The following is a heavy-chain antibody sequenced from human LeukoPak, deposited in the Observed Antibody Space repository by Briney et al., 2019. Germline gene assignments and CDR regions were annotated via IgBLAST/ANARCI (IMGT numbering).Heavy chain of an antibody. CDR2: ISGNDGNT. CDR3: AKPAQVDGSIDAFDL. Sequence: TGGSLRLSCAASGFTFNNYAMTWVRQAPGKGLEWISVISGNDGNTFYADSVKGRFTISRDNSKDTLFLQMYSLRVEDTALYYCAKPAQVDGSIDAFDLWGQGTMVTVSS. J-gene: IGHJ3*01. D-gene: IGHD2-15*01. V-gene: IGHV3-23*01. CDR1: GFTFNNYA.